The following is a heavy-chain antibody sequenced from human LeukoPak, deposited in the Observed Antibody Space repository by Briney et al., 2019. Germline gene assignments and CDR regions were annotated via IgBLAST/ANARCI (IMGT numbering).Heavy chain of an antibody. CDR2: IYYSGST. CDR1: GGSISSYY. V-gene: IGHV4-59*01. J-gene: IGHJ3*02. CDR3: ARFLRRHDAFDI. Sequence: SETLSLTCTVSGGSISSYYGSWIRQPPGKGLEWIGYIYYSGSTNYNPSLKSRVTISVDTSKNQFSLKLSSVTAADTAVYYCARFLRRHDAFDIWGQGTMVTVSS. D-gene: IGHD2/OR15-2a*01.